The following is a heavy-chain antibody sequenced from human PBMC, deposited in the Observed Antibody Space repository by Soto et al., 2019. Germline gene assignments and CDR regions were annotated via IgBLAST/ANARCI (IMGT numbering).Heavy chain of an antibody. CDR3: ATHQSAGAYYYYGMDV. V-gene: IGHV3-21*01. J-gene: IGHJ6*02. D-gene: IGHD6-13*01. CDR1: TFSSYS. CDR2: ISSSSSYI. Sequence: TFSSYSMNWVLQAPGKGLEWVSSISSSSSYIYYADSVKGRFTISRDNAKNSLYLQMNSLRAEDTAVYYCATHQSAGAYYYYGMDVWGQGTTVTVSS.